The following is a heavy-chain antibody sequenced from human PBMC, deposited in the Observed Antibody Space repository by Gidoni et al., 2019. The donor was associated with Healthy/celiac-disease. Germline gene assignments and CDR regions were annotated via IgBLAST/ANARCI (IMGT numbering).Heavy chain of an antibody. V-gene: IGHV4-34*01. CDR2: INHSGST. CDR3: ARWWARGRIVVPAARPPELNYGMDV. D-gene: IGHD2-2*01. J-gene: IGHJ6*02. CDR1: GGSFSGYY. Sequence: QVQLQQWGAGLLKPSETLSLTCAVYGGSFSGYYWSWTRQPPGKGLEWIGEINHSGSTNYNPSLKSRVTISVDTSKNQFSLKLSSVTAADTAVYYCARWWARGRIVVPAARPPELNYGMDVWGQGTTVTVSS.